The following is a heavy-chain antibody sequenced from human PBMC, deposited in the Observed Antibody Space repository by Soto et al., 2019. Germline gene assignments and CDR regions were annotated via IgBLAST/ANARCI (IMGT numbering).Heavy chain of an antibody. V-gene: IGHV5-51*01. CDR1: GYTFTSYW. Sequence: EVQLVQSGAEVKKPGESLKISCKASGYTFTSYWIGWVRQMPGKGLEWMGIIYPSNSETRFSPSFQGQVTLSADKSIFTAYVQWSSLKASDTAIYYCARQAYHYDTYSFGYWGQGTLVTVSP. CDR3: ARQAYHYDTYSFGY. J-gene: IGHJ4*02. CDR2: IYPSNSET. D-gene: IGHD3-22*01.